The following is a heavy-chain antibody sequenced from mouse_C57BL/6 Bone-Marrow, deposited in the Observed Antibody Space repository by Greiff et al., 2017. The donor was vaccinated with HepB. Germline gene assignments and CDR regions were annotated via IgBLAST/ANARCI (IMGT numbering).Heavy chain of an antibody. J-gene: IGHJ3*01. CDR2: INPGSGGT. Sequence: QVQLQQSGAELVRPGTSVKVSCKASGYAFTNYLIEWVKQRPGQGLEWIGVINPGSGGTNYNEKFKGKATLTADKSSSTAYMQLSSLTSEDSAVYFCAFRGFAYWGQGTLVTVSA. D-gene: IGHD3-1*01. V-gene: IGHV1-54*01. CDR3: AFRGFAY. CDR1: GYAFTNYL.